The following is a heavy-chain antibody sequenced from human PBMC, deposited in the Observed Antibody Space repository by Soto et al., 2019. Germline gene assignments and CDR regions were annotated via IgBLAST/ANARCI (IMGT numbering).Heavy chain of an antibody. Sequence: GGSLRLSCAASGFTFSSYAMSWVRQAPGKGLEWVSAISGSGGSTYYADSVKGRFTISRDNSKNTLYLQMNSQRAEDTAVYYCAKVQVAGDAFDIWGQGTMVTVSS. J-gene: IGHJ3*02. V-gene: IGHV3-23*01. CDR2: ISGSGGST. D-gene: IGHD6-19*01. CDR3: AKVQVAGDAFDI. CDR1: GFTFSSYA.